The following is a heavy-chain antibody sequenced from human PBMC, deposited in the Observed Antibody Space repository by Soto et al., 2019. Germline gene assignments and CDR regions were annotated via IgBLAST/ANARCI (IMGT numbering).Heavy chain of an antibody. CDR3: ARGSMVRGVYPKSLANWFDP. Sequence: GASVKVSCKASGYTFTSYGISWVRQAPGQGLEWMGWISAYNGNTNYAQKLQGRVTMTTDTSTSTAYMELRSLRSDDTAVYYCARGSMVRGVYPKSLANWFDPWGQGTLVTVSS. J-gene: IGHJ5*02. V-gene: IGHV1-18*01. D-gene: IGHD3-10*01. CDR1: GYTFTSYG. CDR2: ISAYNGNT.